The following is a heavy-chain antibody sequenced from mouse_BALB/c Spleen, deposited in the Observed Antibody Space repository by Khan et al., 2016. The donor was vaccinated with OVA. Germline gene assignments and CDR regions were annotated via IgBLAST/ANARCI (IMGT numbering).Heavy chain of an antibody. CDR2: INTYTGEP. Sequence: QIQLVQSGPELKKPGETVKISCKASGYTFTNYGMNWVKQSPGKALKWMGWINTYTGEPTYADDFKGRFAFSLETSASTVYLLINNLKNEDTSTYFCARPPYFSYTLDYWGQGTSVTVSS. J-gene: IGHJ4*01. CDR1: GYTFTNYG. D-gene: IGHD2-10*01. V-gene: IGHV9-3-1*01. CDR3: ARPPYFSYTLDY.